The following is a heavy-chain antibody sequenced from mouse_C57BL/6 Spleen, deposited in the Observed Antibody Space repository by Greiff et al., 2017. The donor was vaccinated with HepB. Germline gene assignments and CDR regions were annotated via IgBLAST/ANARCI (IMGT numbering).Heavy chain of an antibody. V-gene: IGHV5-17*01. CDR1: GFTFRDYG. CDR2: ISSGSSTI. Sequence: EVQLVESGGGLVKPGGSLKLSCAASGFTFRDYGMHWVRQAPEKGLEWVAYISSGSSTIYYADTVKGRFTISRDNAKNTLFLQMTSLRSEDTAMYYCARRVDYAMDYWGQGTSVTVSS. CDR3: ARRVDYAMDY. D-gene: IGHD1-1*01. J-gene: IGHJ4*01.